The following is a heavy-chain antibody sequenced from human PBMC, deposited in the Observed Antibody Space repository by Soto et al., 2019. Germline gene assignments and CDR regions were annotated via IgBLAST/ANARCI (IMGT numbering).Heavy chain of an antibody. CDR2: IKLDGREK. D-gene: IGHD2-15*01. V-gene: IGHV3-7*01. Sequence: EVQLVESGGGLVQPGGSLRLSCAASGFTFSNYWMSWVHQAPGKGLEWVANIKLDGREKDCVDSVKGRFTISRDNAKKSLYLQMNSLRAEDTAVYYCARVGGFCSGGSCQVLFFDSWGQGALVTVSS. CDR3: ARVGGFCSGGSCQVLFFDS. CDR1: GFTFSNYW. J-gene: IGHJ4*02.